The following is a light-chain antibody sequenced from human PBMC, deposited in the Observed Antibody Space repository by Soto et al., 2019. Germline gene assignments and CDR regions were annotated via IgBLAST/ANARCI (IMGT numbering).Light chain of an antibody. CDR2: DNS. J-gene: IGLJ1*01. CDR3: GTWDSSLSALYV. V-gene: IGLV1-51*01. CDR1: SSNIGNNY. Sequence: QSVLTQPPSVSAAPGQKVTISCSGSSSNIGNNYVSWYQQLPGTAPKLLIYDNSKRPSGIPDRFSGSKSGTSATLGITGLQTGDEADYYCGTWDSSLSALYVFGTGTKVTVL.